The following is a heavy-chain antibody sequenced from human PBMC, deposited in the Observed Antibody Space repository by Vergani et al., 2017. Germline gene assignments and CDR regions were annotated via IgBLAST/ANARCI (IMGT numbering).Heavy chain of an antibody. J-gene: IGHJ6*03. V-gene: IGHV3-30*02. CDR2: IRYDGTKR. CDR1: GFTFRIYG. D-gene: IGHD6-13*01. CDR3: ARGGSSWPYYYYYMDV. Sequence: QVQLVESGGGVVQPGGSLRLSCIASGFTFRIYGMHWVRQAPGKGLEWVAFIRYDGTKRFYGDSVKGRFTISRDNSKNTLYLQMNSLRAEDTAVYYCARGGSSWPYYYYYMDVWGKGTTVTVSS.